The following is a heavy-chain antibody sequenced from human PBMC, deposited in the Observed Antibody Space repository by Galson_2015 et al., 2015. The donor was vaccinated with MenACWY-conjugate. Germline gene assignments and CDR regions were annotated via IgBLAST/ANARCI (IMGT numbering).Heavy chain of an antibody. CDR1: GFTFSNYA. D-gene: IGHD2-15*01. CDR3: AKDRDIYCSGGSCYFLGNYYMDV. J-gene: IGHJ6*03. V-gene: IGHV3-23*01. Sequence: SLRLSCAASGFTFSNYAMTWVRQAPGKGLEWVSAIPGNGGSTYYADSVKGRFTISRDNSKNTLYMQMNSLRAEDTAVYYCAKDRDIYCSGGSCYFLGNYYMDVCCKGTTVTVSS. CDR2: IPGNGGST.